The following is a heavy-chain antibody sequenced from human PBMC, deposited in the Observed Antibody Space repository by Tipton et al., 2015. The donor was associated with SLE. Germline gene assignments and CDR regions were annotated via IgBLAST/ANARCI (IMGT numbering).Heavy chain of an antibody. D-gene: IGHD3-16*01. J-gene: IGHJ3*02. CDR3: ARVRPGAGGVAFDI. CDR2: IYHSGST. V-gene: IGHV4-34*01. CDR1: GGSFSGYY. Sequence: TLSLTCAVYGGSFSGYYWIWIRRPPGKGLEWIGYIYHSGSTYYNPSLKSRVTISVDRSKNQFSLNLSSVSAADTAVYYCARVRPGAGGVAFDIWGQGTMVTVSS.